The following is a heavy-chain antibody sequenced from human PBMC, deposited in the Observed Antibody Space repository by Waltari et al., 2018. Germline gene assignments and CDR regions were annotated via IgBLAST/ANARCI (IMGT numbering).Heavy chain of an antibody. J-gene: IGHJ4*02. CDR2: IYYSGST. D-gene: IGHD3-3*01. Sequence: QLQLQESGPGLVKPSETLSLTCTVSGGSISSSSYYWGWIRQPPGKGLEWIVSIYYSGSTYYNPSLKSRVTISVDTSKNQFSLKLSSVTAADTAVYYCARAPSRITIFGVVIQYDYWGQGTLVTVSS. V-gene: IGHV4-39*07. CDR3: ARAPSRITIFGVVIQYDY. CDR1: GGSISSSSYY.